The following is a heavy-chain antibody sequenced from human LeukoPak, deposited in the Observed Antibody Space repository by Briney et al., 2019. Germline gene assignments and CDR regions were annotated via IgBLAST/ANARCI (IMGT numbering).Heavy chain of an antibody. J-gene: IGHJ4*02. V-gene: IGHV3-30-3*01. CDR3: ARDYSGWYVFDY. CDR2: ISWDGNIR. Sequence: GGSLRLSCAASGFTFRSHAFHWIRQAPGKGLEWVAFISWDGNIRYYAESVKGRFTLSRDNSKNTLYLQMNSLRIEDTAVYYCARDYSGWYVFDYWGQGTLVTVSS. CDR1: GFTFRSHA. D-gene: IGHD6-19*01.